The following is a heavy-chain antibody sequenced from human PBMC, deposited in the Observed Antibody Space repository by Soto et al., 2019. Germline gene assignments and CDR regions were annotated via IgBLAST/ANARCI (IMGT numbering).Heavy chain of an antibody. CDR3: AKDYSSTWYPGHGMGV. D-gene: IGHD6-13*01. CDR2: LTDSGGST. V-gene: IGHV3-23*01. CDR1: GFTFRSYA. Sequence: GGSLRLSCAAFGFTFRSYAMSWVRQAPGKGLEWVSALTDSGGSTYYADSVQGRFTISRDNSKNMVYLQMNSLRAEDTAVYYRAKDYSSTWYPGHGMGVWGQGTTVTVSS. J-gene: IGHJ6*02.